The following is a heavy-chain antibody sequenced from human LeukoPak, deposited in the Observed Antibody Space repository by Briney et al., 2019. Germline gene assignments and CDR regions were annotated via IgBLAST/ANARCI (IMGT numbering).Heavy chain of an antibody. J-gene: IGHJ4*02. Sequence: PGGSLRLSCAASGFIFSSYWMSWVRQAPGKGLEWVANIRQDGSEMYYLDSVKGRFTISRDNAKNSLYLQMNSLRAEDTAVYYCARLVYGSPSPSDYWGQGTLVTVSS. CDR1: GFIFSSYW. CDR2: IRQDGSEM. CDR3: ARLVYGSPSPSDY. V-gene: IGHV3-7*01. D-gene: IGHD1-14*01.